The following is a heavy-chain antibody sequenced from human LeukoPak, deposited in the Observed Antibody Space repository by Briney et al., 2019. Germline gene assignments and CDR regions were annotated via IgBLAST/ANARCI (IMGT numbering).Heavy chain of an antibody. J-gene: IGHJ4*02. CDR1: GFTFDDYA. CDR2: ISWNSGSI. D-gene: IGHD3-16*02. V-gene: IGHV3-9*01. Sequence: GRSLRLSCAAPGFTFDDYAMHWVRQAPGKGLEWVSGISWNSGSIGYADSVKGRFTISRDNTKNSLYLQMNSLRAEDTALYYCAKDPTDDYVWGSYRPRGYFDYWGQGTLVTVSS. CDR3: AKDPTDDYVWGSYRPRGYFDY.